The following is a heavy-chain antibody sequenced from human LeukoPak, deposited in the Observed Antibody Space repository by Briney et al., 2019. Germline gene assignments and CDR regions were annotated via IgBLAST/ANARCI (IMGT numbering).Heavy chain of an antibody. CDR3: ARGADIVVVPAAKSVWFDP. V-gene: IGHV4-34*01. D-gene: IGHD2-2*01. CDR2: INHSGST. CDR1: GGSFSGYY. J-gene: IGHJ5*02. Sequence: SETLSLTCAVYGGSFSGYYWSWIRQPPGKGLEWIGEINHSGSTNYNPSLKSRVTISVDTSKNQFPLKLSSVTAADTAVYYCARGADIVVVPAAKSVWFDPWGQGTLVTVSS.